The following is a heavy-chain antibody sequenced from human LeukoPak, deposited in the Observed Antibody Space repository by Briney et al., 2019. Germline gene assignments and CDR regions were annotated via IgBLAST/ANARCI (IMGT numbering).Heavy chain of an antibody. Sequence: SETLSLSCTVSGGSVSSSSYYWGWIRQPPGKGLEWIGSIYYSGSTYYNPSLKSRVTISVDTSKNQFSLKLSSVTAADTAVYYCARQAKNWYNWNDVKRLGYMDVWGKGTTVTISS. D-gene: IGHD1-1*01. CDR2: IYYSGST. CDR1: GGSVSSSSYY. J-gene: IGHJ6*03. CDR3: ARQAKNWYNWNDVKRLGYMDV. V-gene: IGHV4-39*01.